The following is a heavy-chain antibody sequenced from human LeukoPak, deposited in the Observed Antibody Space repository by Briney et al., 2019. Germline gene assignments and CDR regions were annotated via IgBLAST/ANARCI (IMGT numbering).Heavy chain of an antibody. CDR2: INHSGST. D-gene: IGHD4-17*01. CDR1: GGSFSGYY. Sequence: PSETLSLTCAVYGGSFSGYYWSWIRQPPGKGLEWIGEINHSGSTNYTPSLKSRVTISVDTSKNQFSLKLSSVTAADTAVYYCATTVTTLYGMDVWGQGTTVTVSS. V-gene: IGHV4-34*01. CDR3: ATTVTTLYGMDV. J-gene: IGHJ6*02.